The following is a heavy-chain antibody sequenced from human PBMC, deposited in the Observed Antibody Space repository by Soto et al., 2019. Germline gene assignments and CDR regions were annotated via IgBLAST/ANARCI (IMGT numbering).Heavy chain of an antibody. CDR1: GFTFSSYS. J-gene: IGHJ4*02. V-gene: IGHV3-21*01. Sequence: GGSLRLSCAASGFTFSSYSMNWVRQAPGKGLEWISSISSSSFYIYYADSVKGRYNKSRDNAKNSVYLQMNSLRAEYTAVYYCARVWGDYYDSSGYYPTDSWGQGT. CDR3: ARVWGDYYDSSGYYPTDS. D-gene: IGHD3-22*01. CDR2: ISSSSFYI.